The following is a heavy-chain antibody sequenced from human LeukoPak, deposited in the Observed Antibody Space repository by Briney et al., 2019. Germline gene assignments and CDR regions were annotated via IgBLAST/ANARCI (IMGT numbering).Heavy chain of an antibody. CDR1: GFTFTSSA. CDR2: IVVGSGNT. Sequence: SVKVSCKASGFTFTSSAMQWVRQARGQRLEWIGWIVVGSGNTNYAQKSQERVTITRDMSTSTAYMELSSLRSEDTAVYYCAADRDDILTGYLVNWGQGTLVTVSS. V-gene: IGHV1-58*02. D-gene: IGHD3-9*01. CDR3: AADRDDILTGYLVN. J-gene: IGHJ4*02.